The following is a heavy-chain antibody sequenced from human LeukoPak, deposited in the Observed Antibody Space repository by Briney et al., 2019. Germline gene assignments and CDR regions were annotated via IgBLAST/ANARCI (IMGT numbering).Heavy chain of an antibody. CDR2: ISSSSTPI. V-gene: IGHV3-48*01. D-gene: IGHD3-3*02. Sequence: SGGSLRLSCAASGFGFSSYSMNWVRQAPGKGLEWVSYISSSSTPIYYADSVKGRFTMSRDNAKNSLYLQMNSLRPEDTAVYYCARESISGARDFDFWGQGTLVTVSS. CDR1: GFGFSSYS. J-gene: IGHJ4*02. CDR3: ARESISGARDFDF.